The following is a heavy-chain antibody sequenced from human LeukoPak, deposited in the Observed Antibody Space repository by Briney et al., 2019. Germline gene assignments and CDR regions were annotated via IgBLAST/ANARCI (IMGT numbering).Heavy chain of an antibody. J-gene: IGHJ4*02. CDR1: RFTFNSYG. CDR2: IWYDGSNK. D-gene: IGHD1-26*01. V-gene: IGHV3-33*01. CDR3: ARGRRIVGPTRSFEYIDH. Sequence: GKSLTLSCAASRFTFNSYGVHWVRQAPGKGLEWVAVIWYDGSNKYYADSVKGRFTVSRDNSKNTLYLQMNSLRAEDTAVYYCARGRRIVGPTRSFEYIDHWGQGTLVTVSS.